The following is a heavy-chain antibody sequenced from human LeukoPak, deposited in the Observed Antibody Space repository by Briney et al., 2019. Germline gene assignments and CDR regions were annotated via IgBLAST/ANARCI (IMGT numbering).Heavy chain of an antibody. CDR2: ISGSGSHT. J-gene: IGHJ4*02. CDR3: AKGSRSNGYYIDY. Sequence: GGSLRLSCSASGFTFTTYAMTWVRQAPGKGLEWLSVISGSGSHTYYADSVGGRFTISRDNSKNTLYLQMNSLRVDDTAVYYCAKGSRSNGYYIDYWGQGTLVTVSS. D-gene: IGHD6-6*01. V-gene: IGHV3-23*01. CDR1: GFTFTTYA.